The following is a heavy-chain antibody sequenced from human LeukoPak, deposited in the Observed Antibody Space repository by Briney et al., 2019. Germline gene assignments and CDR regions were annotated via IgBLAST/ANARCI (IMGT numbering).Heavy chain of an antibody. D-gene: IGHD6-6*01. CDR2: IYHSGST. CDR3: ARLGYSSSSKRRTFDYYYYMDV. J-gene: IGHJ6*03. CDR1: GYSISSGYY. V-gene: IGHV4-38-2*02. Sequence: PSETLSLTCTVSGYSISSGYYWGWIRQPPGKGLEWIGSIYHSGSTYYNPSLKSRLTISVDTSNNQFSLKLSSVTAADTAVYYCARLGYSSSSKRRTFDYYYYMDVWGKGTTVTVSS.